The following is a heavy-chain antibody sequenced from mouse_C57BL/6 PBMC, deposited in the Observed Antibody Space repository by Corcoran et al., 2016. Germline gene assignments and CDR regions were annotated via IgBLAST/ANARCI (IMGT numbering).Heavy chain of an antibody. CDR1: GYTFTDYY. V-gene: IGHV1-75*01. Sequence: QVKLQKSGTELVKPGASAKISCKASGYTFTDYYINWVTQRPGQGLEWIGWIFPGSGSTYYNEKFKGKATLTVDKSSSTAYMLLSSLTSEDSAVYFCARRGLGSNFAMYYWGQGTSVTVSS. D-gene: IGHD2-4*01. J-gene: IGHJ4*01. CDR2: IFPGSGST. CDR3: ARRGLGSNFAMYY.